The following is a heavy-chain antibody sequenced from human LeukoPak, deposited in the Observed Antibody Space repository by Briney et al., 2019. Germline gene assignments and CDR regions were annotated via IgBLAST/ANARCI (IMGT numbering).Heavy chain of an antibody. V-gene: IGHV3-30*04. D-gene: IGHD3-10*01. Sequence: TGGSLRLSCAASGFTFSSYVMHWVRQAPGKGLEWVAIISYDGSNEYYADSVKGRFTISRDNSKNTLYLQMNSLRAADTAVYYCARDALWFGTGGAGAAFDIWGQGTMVTVSS. CDR1: GFTFSSYV. CDR3: ARDALWFGTGGAGAAFDI. CDR2: ISYDGSNE. J-gene: IGHJ3*02.